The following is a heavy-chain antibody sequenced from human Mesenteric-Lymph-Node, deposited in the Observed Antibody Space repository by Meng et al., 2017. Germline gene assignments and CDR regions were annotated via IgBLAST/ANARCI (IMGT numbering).Heavy chain of an antibody. CDR1: GLTFRNYA. J-gene: IGHJ4*02. V-gene: IGHV3-23*01. CDR2: ITSNGDST. D-gene: IGHD5-12*01. Sequence: EVQLLQSGGDWVQPGGSLRLSCAVSGLTFRNYAMSWLRQAPGKGLEWVSGITSNGDSTYYIDSVKGRFTISRDNFKNTPYLQMNSLRAEDTAIYYCAKEWIEIGHPHFDHWGQGSLVTVSS. CDR3: AKEWIEIGHPHFDH.